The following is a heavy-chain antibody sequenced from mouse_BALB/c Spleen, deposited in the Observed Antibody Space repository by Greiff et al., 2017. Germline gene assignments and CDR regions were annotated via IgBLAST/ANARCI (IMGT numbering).Heavy chain of an antibody. CDR2: ISYSGST. CDR1: GYSITSDYA. V-gene: IGHV3-2*02. CDR3: ARWAYYGNYDYAMDY. Sequence: VQLKQSGPGLVKPSQSLSLTCTVTGYSITSDYAWNWIRQFPGNKLEWMGYISYSGSTSYNPSLKSRISITRDTSKNQFFLQLNSVTTEDTATYYCARWAYYGNYDYAMDYWGQGTSVTVSS. J-gene: IGHJ4*01. D-gene: IGHD2-10*01.